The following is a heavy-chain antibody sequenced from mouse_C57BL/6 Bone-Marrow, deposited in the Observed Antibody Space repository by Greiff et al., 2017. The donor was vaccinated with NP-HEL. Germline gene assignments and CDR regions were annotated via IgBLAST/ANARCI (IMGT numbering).Heavy chain of an antibody. CDR1: GYTFTSYW. CDR2: INPSNGGT. J-gene: IGHJ1*03. D-gene: IGHD1-1*01. V-gene: IGHV1-53*01. CDR3: ARHYGSSFWYFDV. Sequence: VQLQQPGTELVKPGASVKLSCKASGYTFTSYWMHWVKQRPGQGLEWIGNINPSNGGTNYNEKFKSKATLTVAKSSSTAYMQLSSLTSEDSAVYYCARHYGSSFWYFDVWGTGTTVTVSS.